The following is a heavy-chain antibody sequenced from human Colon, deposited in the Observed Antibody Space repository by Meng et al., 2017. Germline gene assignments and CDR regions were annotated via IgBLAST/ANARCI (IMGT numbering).Heavy chain of an antibody. CDR3: ARDHGYSYGLPLDY. Sequence: QVQLQQSGPGLVKPSQTLSLTCVTSGDSASSNTAAWNWIRQSPSRGLEWLGRTYYRSKWYNEYAVSVKSRMTFNADTSKNQVSLQVNSVTPEDTAVYYCARDHGYSYGLPLDYWGQGILVTVSS. CDR1: GDSASSNTAA. CDR2: TYYRSKWYN. J-gene: IGHJ4*02. D-gene: IGHD5-18*01. V-gene: IGHV6-1*01.